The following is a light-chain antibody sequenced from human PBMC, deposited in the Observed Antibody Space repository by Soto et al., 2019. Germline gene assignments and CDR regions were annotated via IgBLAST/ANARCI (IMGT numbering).Light chain of an antibody. CDR1: SSDVGGYNY. J-gene: IGLJ3*02. CDR3: TSFTTISTWV. V-gene: IGLV2-14*01. Sequence: QSALTQPASVSGSPGQSITISCTGTSSDVGGYNYVSWFQQHPGKAPKLKIYEVSNRPSGVSNRFSGSKSGNTASLTISELQAEDEADYYCTSFTTISTWVFGGGTNSPS. CDR2: EVS.